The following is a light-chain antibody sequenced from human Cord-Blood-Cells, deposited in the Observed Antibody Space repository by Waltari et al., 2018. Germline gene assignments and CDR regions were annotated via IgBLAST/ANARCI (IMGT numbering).Light chain of an antibody. Sequence: EIVMTQSPATLSVSPGDRATLSCRARQNVSSNLAWYQQKPGQAPRLLIYGASTRATGIPARFSGSGSGTEFTLTISSLQSEDFAVYYCQQYNNWPLTFGGGTKVEIK. CDR3: QQYNNWPLT. V-gene: IGKV3-15*01. CDR1: QNVSSN. J-gene: IGKJ4*01. CDR2: GAS.